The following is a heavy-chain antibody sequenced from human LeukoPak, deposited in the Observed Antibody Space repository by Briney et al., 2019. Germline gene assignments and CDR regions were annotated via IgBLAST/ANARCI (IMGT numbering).Heavy chain of an antibody. V-gene: IGHV1-2*02. Sequence: ASVKVSCKASGYTFTGYYMHWVRQAPGQGLEWMGWINPNSGGTNYAQKFQGRVTMTRDTSISTAYMELSRLGSDDTAVYYCARAPIYYYDSSGYYYFDYWGQGTLVTVSS. J-gene: IGHJ4*02. CDR1: GYTFTGYY. D-gene: IGHD3-22*01. CDR2: INPNSGGT. CDR3: ARAPIYYYDSSGYYYFDY.